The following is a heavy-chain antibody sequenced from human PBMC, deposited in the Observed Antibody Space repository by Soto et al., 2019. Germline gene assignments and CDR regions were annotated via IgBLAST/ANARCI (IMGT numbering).Heavy chain of an antibody. CDR3: ARNNKSGLDY. Sequence: QMQMVQSGAEVKRPGASVKLSCRSSGYTFISYYIHWVRQAPGQGLEWMGMIDPSGGTTSYAQKFQGRVTMTRGTSTSTVYMEVSSLRSEDTAVFYCARNNKSGLDYWGQGTLVTVSS. CDR1: GYTFISYY. CDR2: IDPSGGTT. J-gene: IGHJ4*02. V-gene: IGHV1-46*01. D-gene: IGHD5-12*01.